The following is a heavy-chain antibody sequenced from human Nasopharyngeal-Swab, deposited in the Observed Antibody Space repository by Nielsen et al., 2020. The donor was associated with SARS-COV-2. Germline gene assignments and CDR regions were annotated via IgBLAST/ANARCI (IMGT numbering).Heavy chain of an antibody. CDR2: ISGSGGST. D-gene: IGHD3-3*01. V-gene: IGHV3-23*01. CDR3: ARKARDYDFWSAYGDNWFDP. CDR1: GFTFSSYA. Sequence: GESLKISCAASGFTFSSYAMSWVRQAPGKGLEWVSVISGSGGSTYYADSVKGRFTISRDNAKNSLYLQMNSLRAEDTAVYYCARKARDYDFWSAYGDNWFDPWGQGTLVTVSS. J-gene: IGHJ5*02.